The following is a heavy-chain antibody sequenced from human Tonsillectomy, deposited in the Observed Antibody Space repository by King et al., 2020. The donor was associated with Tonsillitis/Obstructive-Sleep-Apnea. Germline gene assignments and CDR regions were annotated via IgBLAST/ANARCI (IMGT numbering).Heavy chain of an antibody. V-gene: IGHV3-48*03. Sequence: QLVQSGGGLVQPGGSLRLSCAASGFTFSSYEMNWVRQAPGKGLEGGSYISSSGSTIYYADSVKGRFTISRDNAKNSLYLQMNSLRAEDTAVYYCARDLDIVVVVAATGGGYFDYWGQGTLVTVSS. J-gene: IGHJ4*02. CDR2: ISSSGSTI. CDR3: ARDLDIVVVVAATGGGYFDY. CDR1: GFTFSSYE. D-gene: IGHD2-15*01.